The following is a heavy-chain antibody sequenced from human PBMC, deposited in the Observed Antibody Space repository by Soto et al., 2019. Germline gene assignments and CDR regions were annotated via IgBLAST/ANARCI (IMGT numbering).Heavy chain of an antibody. CDR2: IYHSGST. Sequence: QVQLQESGPGLVKPSGTLSLTCAVSGGSISSSNWWSWVRQPPGKGLEWIGEIYHSGSTNYNPSLKRRVTISVDKSKNQFSLKLSSVTAAATAVYYCARGEEAVAGDDAFDIWGQGTMVTVSS. CDR3: ARGEEAVAGDDAFDI. J-gene: IGHJ3*02. CDR1: GGSISSSNW. V-gene: IGHV4-4*02. D-gene: IGHD6-19*01.